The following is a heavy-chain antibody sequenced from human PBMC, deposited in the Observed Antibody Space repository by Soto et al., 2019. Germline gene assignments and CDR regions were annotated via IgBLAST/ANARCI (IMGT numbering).Heavy chain of an antibody. J-gene: IGHJ4*02. V-gene: IGHV4-4*07. CDR1: GASITGSFF. D-gene: IGHD2-8*02. Sequence: QVQLQESGPGLMKPSETLSLTCTVSGASITGSFFWSLIRQPAGKGLEWIGRFSLSGTTNYNPSLRSRVTMSADVSKNQFSLRLTSVTAADTALYYCARGMTPPGAPAWYYFDSWGQGTLVTVSS. CDR2: FSLSGTT. CDR3: ARGMTPPGAPAWYYFDS.